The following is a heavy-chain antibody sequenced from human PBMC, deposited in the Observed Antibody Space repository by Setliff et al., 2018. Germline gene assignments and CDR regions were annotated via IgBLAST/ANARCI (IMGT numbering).Heavy chain of an antibody. CDR1: GFTFTNYG. D-gene: IGHD5-18*01. CDR2: VRFDQTND. V-gene: IGHV3-30*02. J-gene: IGHJ4*02. Sequence: GGSLRLSCAASGFTFTNYGMHWVRQAPGKGLEWVAFVRFDQTNDYYADSVKGRFTISRDNSKNTPYLQMDSLRSEDTAVYYCAKDSTSQYRYGTHKDYWGQGTLVTVSS. CDR3: AKDSTSQYRYGTHKDY.